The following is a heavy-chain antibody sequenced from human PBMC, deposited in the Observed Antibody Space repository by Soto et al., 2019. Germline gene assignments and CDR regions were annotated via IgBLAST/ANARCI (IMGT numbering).Heavy chain of an antibody. CDR2: ISSNSAYI. D-gene: IGHD6-13*01. Sequence: GGSLRLSCAASGFTFRSFTMNWVRQAPGKGLEWVSTISSNSAYIYYTDALRGRFTISRDNAKNSLHLQMNSLRAEDTAVYYCTRDASRDSSARGWFVPWGQGTLVTVSS. J-gene: IGHJ5*02. V-gene: IGHV3-21*01. CDR3: TRDASRDSSARGWFVP. CDR1: GFTFRSFT.